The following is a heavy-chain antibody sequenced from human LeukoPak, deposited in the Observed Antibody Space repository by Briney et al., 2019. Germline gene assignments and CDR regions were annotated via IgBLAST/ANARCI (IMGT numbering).Heavy chain of an antibody. CDR1: GGTFSSYA. CDR2: IIPIFGTA. CDR3: ARDGTAVGINYDY. V-gene: IGHV1-69*06. D-gene: IGHD6-13*01. J-gene: IGHJ4*02. Sequence: SVKVSCKASGGTFSSYAISWVRQAPGQGLEWMGGIIPIFGTANYAQKFQGRVTIIADKSTSTAYMELSSLRSEDTAVYYCARDGTAVGINYDYWGQGTLVTVSS.